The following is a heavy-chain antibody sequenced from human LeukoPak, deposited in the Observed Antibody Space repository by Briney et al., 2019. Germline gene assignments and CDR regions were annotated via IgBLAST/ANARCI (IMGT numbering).Heavy chain of an antibody. Sequence: SETLSLTCAVYGGSFSGYYWSWIRQPPGKGLEWIGEINHSGSTNYKPSLKSRVTISVDTSKNQFSLKLSSVTAADTAVYYCARGPYSGSWSNPPYYYYGMDVWGKGTTVTVSS. CDR1: GGSFSGYY. CDR3: ARGPYSGSWSNPPYYYYGMDV. CDR2: INHSGST. V-gene: IGHV4-34*01. D-gene: IGHD6-13*01. J-gene: IGHJ6*04.